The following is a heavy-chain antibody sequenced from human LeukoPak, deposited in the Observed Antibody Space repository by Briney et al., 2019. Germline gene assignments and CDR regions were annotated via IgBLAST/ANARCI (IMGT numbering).Heavy chain of an antibody. V-gene: IGHV3-30*18. D-gene: IGHD3-22*01. Sequence: GGSLRLSCAVSGFTFSTYGMHWVLQAPGKGLEWVAVILYDGSNRQYADSVKGRFTISRDNSKNTLYLQMNSLRVEDTAVYYCAKVRGNVGSSYFPDYWGQGTLVTVTS. CDR2: ILYDGSNR. J-gene: IGHJ4*02. CDR1: GFTFSTYG. CDR3: AKVRGNVGSSYFPDY.